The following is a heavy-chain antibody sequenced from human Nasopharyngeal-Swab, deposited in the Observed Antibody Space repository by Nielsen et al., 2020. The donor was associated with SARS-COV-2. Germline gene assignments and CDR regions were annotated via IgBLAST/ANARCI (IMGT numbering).Heavy chain of an antibody. D-gene: IGHD3-16*01. V-gene: IGHV1-24*01. CDR1: GSTLTEIS. CDR2: FDPEDGET. CDR3: AASQWGEYFDY. Sequence: ASVKVSCKVSGSTLTEISMHWVRQAHGRGLEWMGGFDPEDGETIYAQKFQGRVTMTEDTSIATAYMELRSLRSEDTAVYYCAASQWGEYFDYWGQGTLVSVSS. J-gene: IGHJ4*02.